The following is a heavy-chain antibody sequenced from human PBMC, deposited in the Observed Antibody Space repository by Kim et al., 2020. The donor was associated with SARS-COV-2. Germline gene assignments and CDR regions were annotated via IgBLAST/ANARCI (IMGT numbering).Heavy chain of an antibody. D-gene: IGHD3-22*01. V-gene: IGHV3-23*01. CDR3: AKDLGYYDSSGPAY. J-gene: IGHJ4*02. Sequence: ADSVKGRFTICRDNSKDTLYLQMSSQRGEDTAVYYCAKDLGYYDSSGPAYWGQGTLVTVSS.